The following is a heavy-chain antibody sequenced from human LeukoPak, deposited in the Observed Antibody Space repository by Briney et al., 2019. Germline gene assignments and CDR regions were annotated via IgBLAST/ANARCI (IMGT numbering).Heavy chain of an antibody. J-gene: IGHJ4*02. D-gene: IGHD2-2*02. CDR1: GFTFRNYS. Sequence: GGSLRLSCAASGFTFRNYSMNWVRQAPGKGLEWVSGISDSGGTTDYADSVKGRFAISRDNSNNTLYLQMNSLRAEDTAVYYCAKVRSGSSSSCYNYWGQGTLVTVSS. CDR3: AKVRSGSSSSCYNY. V-gene: IGHV3-23*01. CDR2: ISDSGGTT.